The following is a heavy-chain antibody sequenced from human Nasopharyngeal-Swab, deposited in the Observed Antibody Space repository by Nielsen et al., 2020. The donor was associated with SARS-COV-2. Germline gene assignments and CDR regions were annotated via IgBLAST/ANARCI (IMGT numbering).Heavy chain of an antibody. V-gene: IGHV1-2*06. CDR3: ARDPLRTPLFDP. CDR1: GYTFTGYY. D-gene: IGHD4-17*01. Sequence: ASVKVSCKASGYTFTGYYMHWVRQAPGQGLEWMGRINPNSGGTNYAQKFQGRVTMTRDTSISTAYMELSRLRSDDTAVYYCARDPLRTPLFDPWGQGTLVTVSS. J-gene: IGHJ5*02. CDR2: INPNSGGT.